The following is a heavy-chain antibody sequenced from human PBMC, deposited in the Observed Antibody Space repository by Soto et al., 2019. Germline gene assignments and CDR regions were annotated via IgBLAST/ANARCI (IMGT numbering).Heavy chain of an antibody. CDR1: GFAFSSYA. D-gene: IGHD3-10*01. J-gene: IGHJ3*02. Sequence: GGSLRLSCAASGFAFSSYAMSWFRQAPGKGLEWVSAISGSGGSTYYADSVKGRFTISRDNSKNTLYLQMNSLRAEDTAVYYCATYITPDAFDICGQGTMVTVSS. CDR3: ATYITPDAFDI. V-gene: IGHV3-23*01. CDR2: ISGSGGST.